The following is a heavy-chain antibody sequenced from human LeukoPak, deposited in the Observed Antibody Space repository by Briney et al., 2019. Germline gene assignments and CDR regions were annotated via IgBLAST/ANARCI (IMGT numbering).Heavy chain of an antibody. Sequence: SVKVSCKASGGTFSSYAISWVRQAPGQGLEWMGRIIPILGIANYAQKFQGRVTITADKSTSAAYMELSSLRSEDTAVYYCARDYGGLRYLDWLFDAFDIWGQGTMVTVSS. CDR2: IIPILGIA. J-gene: IGHJ3*02. V-gene: IGHV1-69*04. CDR1: GGTFSSYA. CDR3: ARDYGGLRYLDWLFDAFDI. D-gene: IGHD3-9*01.